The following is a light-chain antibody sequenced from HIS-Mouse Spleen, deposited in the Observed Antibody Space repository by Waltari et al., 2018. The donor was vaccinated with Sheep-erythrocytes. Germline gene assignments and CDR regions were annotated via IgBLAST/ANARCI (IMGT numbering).Light chain of an antibody. V-gene: IGKV3-20*01. CDR2: GAP. CDR3: QQYGSSPFT. CDR1: QSVSSSY. J-gene: IGKJ3*01. Sequence: EIVLTQSPGTLSLSQGERATLHCRASQSVSSSYLAWYQQKPGQAPRPLIYGAPSSATGIPDRFSGSGSGTDFTLTISRLEPEDFAVYYCQQYGSSPFTFGPGTKVDIK.